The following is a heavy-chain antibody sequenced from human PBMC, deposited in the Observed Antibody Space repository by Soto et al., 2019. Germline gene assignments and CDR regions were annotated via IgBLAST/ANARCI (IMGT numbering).Heavy chain of an antibody. V-gene: IGHV3-33*01. J-gene: IGHJ6*02. CDR3: ARGGVATNYYYYYGMDV. CDR2: IWYDGSNK. Sequence: GGSLRLSCAASGFTFSSYGMHWVRQAPGKGLEWVAVIWYDGSNKYYADSVKGRFTISRDNSKNTLYLQMNSLRAEDTAVYYCARGGVATNYYYYYGMDVWGQGTTVTVSS. CDR1: GFTFSSYG. D-gene: IGHD5-12*01.